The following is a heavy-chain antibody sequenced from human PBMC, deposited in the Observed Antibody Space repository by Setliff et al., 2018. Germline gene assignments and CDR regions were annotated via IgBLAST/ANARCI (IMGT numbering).Heavy chain of an antibody. CDR2: ISGGGINT. J-gene: IGHJ3*02. CDR3: VRERSGYSSNWYTLDAFDI. V-gene: IGHV3-23*01. Sequence: GGSLRLSCVASGFTFSHYAINWARQAPGQGLEWVSGISGGGINTDYADSVKSRFTISRDNAKDTLYLKMNSLRAEDTAIYYCVRERSGYSSNWYTLDAFDIWGQGTMVTVSS. CDR1: GFTFSHYA. D-gene: IGHD6-13*01.